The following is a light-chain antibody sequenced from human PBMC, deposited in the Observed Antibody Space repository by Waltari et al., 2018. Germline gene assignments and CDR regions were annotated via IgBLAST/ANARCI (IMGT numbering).Light chain of an antibody. Sequence: EIVMTQSPVTLYVSPGERATISCRASQGVSSKLAWYQQKSGQAPKVLIYDVSTRATGTPARFSGTGSGTELTLIISSLQSEDFALYYCQQYYNWPLTFGGGTKVEIK. CDR3: QQYYNWPLT. J-gene: IGKJ4*01. CDR1: QGVSSK. CDR2: DVS. V-gene: IGKV3-15*01.